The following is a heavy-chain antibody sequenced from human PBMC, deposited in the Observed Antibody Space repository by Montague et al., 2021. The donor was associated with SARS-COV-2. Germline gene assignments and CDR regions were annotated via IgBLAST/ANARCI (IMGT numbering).Heavy chain of an antibody. J-gene: IGHJ6*04. Sequence: PALVKPTQTLTLTCTFSGFSLSTSGMCVSWIRQPPGKALEWLARIDLDDDKYYSTSLKTRLTISKDTSKNQVVLTMTNMDPVDTATYYCALTHYDILPGYYYDIDVWGKGTTVPVSS. CDR1: GFSLSTSGMC. CDR2: IDLDDDK. CDR3: ALTHYDILPGYYYDIDV. V-gene: IGHV2-70*11. D-gene: IGHD3-9*01.